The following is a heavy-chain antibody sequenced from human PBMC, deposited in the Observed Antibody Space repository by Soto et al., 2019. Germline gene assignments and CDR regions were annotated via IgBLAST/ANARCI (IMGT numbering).Heavy chain of an antibody. D-gene: IGHD5-12*01. CDR3: ARTEGYEIEY. V-gene: IGHV5-51*01. CDR1: GYSFVSYW. Sequence: GESLKISCKGSGYSFVSYWIAWVRQMPGKGLEWMGIIYPGDSDTIYSPSSQGQVTISADRSITTVYLQWSSLKASDTAMYYCARTEGYEIEYWGPGTLVTVSS. J-gene: IGHJ4*02. CDR2: IYPGDSDT.